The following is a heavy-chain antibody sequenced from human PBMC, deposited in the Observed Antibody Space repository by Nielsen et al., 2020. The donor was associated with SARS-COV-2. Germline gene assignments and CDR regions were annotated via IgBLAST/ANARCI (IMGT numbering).Heavy chain of an antibody. CDR1: GFTFDDYG. CDR2: INWNGGST. J-gene: IGHJ4*01. V-gene: IGHV3-20*01. Sequence: GESLKISCAASGFTFDDYGMSWVRQAPGKGLEWVSGINWNGGSTGYADSVKGRFTISRDNAKNSLYLQMNSLRAEDTALYHCASFDCTNGVCLDYWGHGTLVTVSS. D-gene: IGHD2-8*01. CDR3: ASFDCTNGVCLDY.